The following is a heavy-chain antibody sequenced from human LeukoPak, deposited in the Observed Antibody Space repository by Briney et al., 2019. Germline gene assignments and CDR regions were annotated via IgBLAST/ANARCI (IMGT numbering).Heavy chain of an antibody. D-gene: IGHD3-9*01. J-gene: IGHJ4*02. CDR2: ISGSGGST. CDR1: GFMFRSYD. Sequence: GGSLRLSCAASGFMFRSYDMSWVRQAPGKGLEWVSAISGSGGSTYYADSVKGRFTISRDNSKNTLYLQMNSLRAEDTAVYYCAKVLLNFDWLLNFDYWGQGTLVTVSS. CDR3: AKVLLNFDWLLNFDY. V-gene: IGHV3-23*01.